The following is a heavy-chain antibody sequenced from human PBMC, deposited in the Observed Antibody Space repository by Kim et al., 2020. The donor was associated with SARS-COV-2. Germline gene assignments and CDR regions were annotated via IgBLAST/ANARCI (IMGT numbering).Heavy chain of an antibody. D-gene: IGHD3-22*01. Sequence: SETLSLTCAVYGGSFSGYYWSWIRQPPGKGLEWIGEINHSGSTNYNPSLKSRVTISVDTSKNQFSLKLSSVTAADTAVYYCARGLKDSPSSGYYNDYWGQGTLVTVSS. CDR1: GGSFSGYY. CDR3: ARGLKDSPSSGYYNDY. CDR2: INHSGST. J-gene: IGHJ4*02. V-gene: IGHV4-34*01.